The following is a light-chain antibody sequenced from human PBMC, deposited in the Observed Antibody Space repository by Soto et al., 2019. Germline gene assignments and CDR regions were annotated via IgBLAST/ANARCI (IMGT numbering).Light chain of an antibody. V-gene: IGKV1-5*03. CDR1: QSISSW. CDR3: QKYNTYPWT. Sequence: DIQMTQSPSTLSASVGDRVTITCRASQSISSWLAWYQQKPGKAPKVLIYKASNLESGVPSRFSGSGSGTEFTLTLTSLQPDDSATYYCQKYNTYPWTFGQGTKVEIK. J-gene: IGKJ1*01. CDR2: KAS.